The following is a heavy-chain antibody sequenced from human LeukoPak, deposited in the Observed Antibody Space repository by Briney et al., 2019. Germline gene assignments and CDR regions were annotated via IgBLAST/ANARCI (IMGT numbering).Heavy chain of an antibody. J-gene: IGHJ4*02. D-gene: IGHD6-13*01. CDR2: IGDNGAKT. CDR3: AKEYTTSWFTSLN. Sequence: GGSLRLSCAASGFTFSTHSMSWVRQAPGKGLEWVSGIGDNGAKTYYADFVKGRFTISRDNSKKTLYLRMNSLRAEDTAVYYCAKEYTTSWFTSLNWGQGTLVTASS. V-gene: IGHV3-23*01. CDR1: GFTFSTHS.